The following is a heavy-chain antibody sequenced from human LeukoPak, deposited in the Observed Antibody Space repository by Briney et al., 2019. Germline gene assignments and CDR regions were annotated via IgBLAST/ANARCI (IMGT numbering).Heavy chain of an antibody. J-gene: IGHJ4*02. Sequence: SVKVSCKASGDTLSNYALSWVRQAPGQGPEWMGGIIPIFGTPKYAQRFQGRATITADESTSTVHVELSSLRSEDTAVYYCASGDIGISTQSGIASGWIFDYWGQGALVTVSS. CDR3: ASGDIGISTQSGIASGWIFDY. D-gene: IGHD6-19*01. CDR1: GDTLSNYA. V-gene: IGHV1-69*13. CDR2: IIPIFGTP.